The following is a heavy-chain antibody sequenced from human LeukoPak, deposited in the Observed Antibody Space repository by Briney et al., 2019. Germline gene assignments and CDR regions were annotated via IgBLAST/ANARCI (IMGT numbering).Heavy chain of an antibody. CDR2: IYTSGST. D-gene: IGHD5-12*01. J-gene: IGHJ6*03. V-gene: IGHV4-61*02. Sequence: PSETLSLTCTVSGGSITSGGYYWSWIRQPAGKGLEWIGRIYTSGSTNYNPSLKSRVTMSVDTSKNQFSLKLSSVTAADTAVYYCARGHSGYDWHYYYYMDVWGKGTTVTVSS. CDR1: GGSITSGGYY. CDR3: ARGHSGYDWHYYYYMDV.